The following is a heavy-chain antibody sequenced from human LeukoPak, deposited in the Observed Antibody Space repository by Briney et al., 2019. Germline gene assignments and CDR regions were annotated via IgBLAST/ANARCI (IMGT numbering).Heavy chain of an antibody. J-gene: IGHJ4*02. CDR1: GGTFSSYA. D-gene: IGHD6-19*01. CDR2: IIPIFGTA. CDR3: ARSRSSGWYLWDY. Sequence: GASVKVSCKASGGTFSSYAISWVRQAPGQGLEWMGRIIPIFGTANYAQKFQGRVTITTDESTSTAYMELSSLRSEDTAVYYCARSRSSGWYLWDYWGQGTLVTVSS. V-gene: IGHV1-69*05.